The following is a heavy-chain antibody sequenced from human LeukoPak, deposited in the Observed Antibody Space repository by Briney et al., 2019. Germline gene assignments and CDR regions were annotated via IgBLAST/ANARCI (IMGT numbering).Heavy chain of an antibody. Sequence: GGSLRLSCAASGFTFSSYSMNWVRQAPGKGLEWVSSISSSSSYIYYTDSVKGRFTIFRDNSKNTVFLQMNSLRPEDTAVYFCARDALGDTFGPDSIGYYMDVWGTGARVTVSS. V-gene: IGHV3-21*01. J-gene: IGHJ6*03. CDR3: ARDALGDTFGPDSIGYYMDV. D-gene: IGHD2-15*01. CDR1: GFTFSSYS. CDR2: ISSSSSYI.